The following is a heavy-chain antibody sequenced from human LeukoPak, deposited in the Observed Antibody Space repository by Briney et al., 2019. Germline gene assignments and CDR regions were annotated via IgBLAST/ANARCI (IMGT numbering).Heavy chain of an antibody. J-gene: IGHJ4*02. CDR1: GGSISSSSYY. CDR3: ARVTGYTIEDYFDY. Sequence: SETLSLTCTVSGGSISSSSYYWGWIRQPPGKGLEWIGSIYYSGSTNYNPSLKSRVTISVKTSKNQFSLKLRSVTAADTAVYYCARVTGYTIEDYFDYWGQGTLVTVSS. D-gene: IGHD3-9*01. CDR2: IYYSGST. V-gene: IGHV4-39*07.